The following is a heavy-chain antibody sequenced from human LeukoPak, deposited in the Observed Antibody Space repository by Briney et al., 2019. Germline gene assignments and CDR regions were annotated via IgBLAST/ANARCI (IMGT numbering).Heavy chain of an antibody. V-gene: IGHV4-31*03. CDR2: IYYSGST. J-gene: IGHJ4*02. CDR1: GGSISSGGYY. D-gene: IGHD3-22*01. CDR3: AGDSDSSYFDY. Sequence: KTSQTLSLTCTVSGGSISSGGYYWSWIRQHPGKGLEWIGYIYYSGSTYYNPSLKSRVTISVDTSKNQFSLKLSSVTAADTAVYYCAGDSDSSYFDYWGQGTLVTVSS.